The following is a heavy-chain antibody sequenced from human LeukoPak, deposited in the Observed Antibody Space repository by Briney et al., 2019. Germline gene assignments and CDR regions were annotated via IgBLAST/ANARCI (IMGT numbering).Heavy chain of an antibody. D-gene: IGHD3-22*01. CDR3: ARGSSYYYDSSGYSNNWFDP. Sequence: ASVKVSCKASGYTFTGYYMHWVRQAPGQGLEWMGWINPNSGGTNYAQKFQGRVTMTRDTSISTAYMELSRLRSDDTAVYYCARGSSYYYDSSGYSNNWFDPWGQGTLVTVSS. J-gene: IGHJ5*02. CDR1: GYTFTGYY. V-gene: IGHV1-2*02. CDR2: INPNSGGT.